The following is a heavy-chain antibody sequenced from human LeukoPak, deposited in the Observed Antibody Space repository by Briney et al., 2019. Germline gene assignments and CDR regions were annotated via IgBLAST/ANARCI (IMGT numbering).Heavy chain of an antibody. Sequence: GGSLRLSCAASGFTFSSYWMSWVRQAPGKGLEWVANIKQDGGEKYYVDSVKGRFTISRDNAKNSLYLQMNSLRAEDTAVYYCARVPTQDYYDSSGYSDYWGQGTLVTVSS. CDR1: GFTFSSYW. CDR2: IKQDGGEK. J-gene: IGHJ4*02. V-gene: IGHV3-7*01. D-gene: IGHD3-22*01. CDR3: ARVPTQDYYDSSGYSDY.